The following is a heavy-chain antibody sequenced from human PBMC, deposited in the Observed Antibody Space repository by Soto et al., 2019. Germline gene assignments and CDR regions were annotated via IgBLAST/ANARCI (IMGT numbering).Heavy chain of an antibody. J-gene: IGHJ6*02. D-gene: IGHD3-10*01. CDR2: INPNSGGT. Sequence: ASVKVSCKASGYTFTGYYMHWVRQAPGQGLEGMGWINPNSGGTNYAQKFQGRVTMTRDTSISTAYMELSRLRSDDTAVYYCARDSGRYYYGSGSYYGMDVWGQGTTVTVSS. V-gene: IGHV1-2*02. CDR3: ARDSGRYYYGSGSYYGMDV. CDR1: GYTFTGYY.